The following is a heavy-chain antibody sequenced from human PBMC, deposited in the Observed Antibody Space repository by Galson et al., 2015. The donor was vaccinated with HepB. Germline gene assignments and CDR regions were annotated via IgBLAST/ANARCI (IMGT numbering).Heavy chain of an antibody. CDR3: ARDHQGFDY. CDR2: ISYDGSNK. CDR1: GFTFSSYA. J-gene: IGHJ4*02. Sequence: SLRLSCAASGFTFSSYAMHWVRQAPGKGLEWVAVISYDGSNKYYADSVKGRFTISRDNSKNTLYLQMNSLRAEDTAVYYCARDHQGFDYWGQGTLVTVSS. V-gene: IGHV3-30-3*01. D-gene: IGHD2-2*01.